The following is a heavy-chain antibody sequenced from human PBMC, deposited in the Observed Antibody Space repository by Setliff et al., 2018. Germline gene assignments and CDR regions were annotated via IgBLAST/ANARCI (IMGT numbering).Heavy chain of an antibody. Sequence: SVKVSCKASGGTFSSYAISWVRQAPGQGLEWMGGIIPIFGTANYAQKFQGRVTITADESTSTAYMELSSLRSEDTAVYYCSRFGLYYEAVYGGGDYYYYYMDVWGKGTTVTVSS. CDR2: IIPIFGTA. J-gene: IGHJ6*03. CDR3: SRFGLYYEAVYGGGDYYYYYMDV. D-gene: IGHD3-16*01. CDR1: GGTFSSYA. V-gene: IGHV1-69*13.